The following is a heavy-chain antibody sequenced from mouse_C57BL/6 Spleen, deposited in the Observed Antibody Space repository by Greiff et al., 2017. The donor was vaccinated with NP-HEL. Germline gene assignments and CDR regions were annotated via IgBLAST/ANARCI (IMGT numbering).Heavy chain of an antibody. CDR3: ARGALYPGDY. CDR2: IDPSDSET. CDR1: GYTFTSYW. D-gene: IGHD1-3*01. Sequence: QVQLQQPGAELVRPGSSVKLSCKASGYTFTSYWMPWVKQRPIQGLEWIGNIDPSDSETPYNQKFKDKATLTVDKSSSTAYMQLSSLTSEDSAVYYCARGALYPGDYWGQGTTLTVSS. V-gene: IGHV1-52*01. J-gene: IGHJ2*01.